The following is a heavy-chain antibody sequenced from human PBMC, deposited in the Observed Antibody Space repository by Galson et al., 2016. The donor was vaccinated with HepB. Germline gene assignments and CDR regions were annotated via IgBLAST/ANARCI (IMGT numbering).Heavy chain of an antibody. CDR3: ARHGSNSYYYMGV. Sequence: TNYADSVKGRFTISRDNARNSLYLQMNSLRAVDTAVYYCARHGSNSYYYMGVWGKGTTVTVSS. V-gene: IGHV3-11*06. J-gene: IGHJ6*03. D-gene: IGHD4-11*01. CDR2: T.